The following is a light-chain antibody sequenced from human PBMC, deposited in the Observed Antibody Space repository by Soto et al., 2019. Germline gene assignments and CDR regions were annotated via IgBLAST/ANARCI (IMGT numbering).Light chain of an antibody. CDR1: SSDVGGYNY. V-gene: IGLV2-14*01. J-gene: IGLJ2*01. CDR2: DVS. Sequence: ALTQPASVSGSPGQSITISCTGTSSDVGGYNYVSWYQQHPGKAPKLMIYDVSNRPSGVSNRFSGSKSGNTASLTISGLQAEDEADYYCSSYTSSSKVVFGGGTKLTVL. CDR3: SSYTSSSKVV.